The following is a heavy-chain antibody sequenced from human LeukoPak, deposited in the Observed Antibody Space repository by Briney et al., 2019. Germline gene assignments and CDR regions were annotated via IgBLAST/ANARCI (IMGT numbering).Heavy chain of an antibody. CDR3: AKSSDCGGGSCYKFDY. Sequence: GGSLRLSCAASGFTLSNCDMYWVRQAPGKGLEWVSHISSSGGVTWYADSVKGRFTISRDNAKNSLSLQMNSLRVEDSALYYCAKSSDCGGGSCYKFDYWGQGVLVTVSS. J-gene: IGHJ4*02. V-gene: IGHV3-48*03. D-gene: IGHD2-15*01. CDR2: ISSSGGVT. CDR1: GFTLSNCD.